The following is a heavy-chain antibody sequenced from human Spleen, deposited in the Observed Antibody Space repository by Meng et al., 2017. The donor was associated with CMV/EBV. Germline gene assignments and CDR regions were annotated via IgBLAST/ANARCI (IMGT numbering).Heavy chain of an antibody. V-gene: IGHV1-69*05. CDR2: LIPSFGPP. Sequence: SCKASGGSLSTYAVSWVRRAPGQGLEWMGMLIPSFGPPNYAQKFQGRVTITTDESTTTVYMEVSSLKPEDTAVYYCAREGVGEFLDYWGQGTLVTVSS. CDR1: GGSLSTYA. J-gene: IGHJ4*02. D-gene: IGHD3-10*01. CDR3: AREGVGEFLDY.